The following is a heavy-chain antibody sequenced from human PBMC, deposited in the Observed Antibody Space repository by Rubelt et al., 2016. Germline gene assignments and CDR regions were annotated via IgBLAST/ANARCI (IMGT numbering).Heavy chain of an antibody. CDR1: GYTFTGYY. Sequence: QVQLVQSGAEVKKPGASVKVSCKASGYTFTGYYMHWVRQAPGQGLEWVGRINPNSGGTNYARKFEGRVTMTRDTSITTAYMGLSRLGSDDTAVFYCARESSSGWYIDYWGQGTLVTVSS. D-gene: IGHD6-19*01. CDR3: ARESSSGWYIDY. V-gene: IGHV1-2*06. J-gene: IGHJ4*02. CDR2: INPNSGGT.